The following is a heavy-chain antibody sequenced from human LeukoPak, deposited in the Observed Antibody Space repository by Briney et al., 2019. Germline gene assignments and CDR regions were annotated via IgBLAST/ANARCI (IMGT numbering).Heavy chain of an antibody. CDR2: IYTSGST. J-gene: IGHJ4*02. D-gene: IGHD5-12*01. Sequence: SETLSLTCAVYGGSFSGYFWSWIRQPAGKGLEWIGRIYTSGSTNYNPSLKSRVTISPDTSKNQFSLKLSSVTAADTAVYYCARELAGYGKLDYWGQGILVTVSS. CDR1: GGSFSGYF. V-gene: IGHV4-4*07. CDR3: ARELAGYGKLDY.